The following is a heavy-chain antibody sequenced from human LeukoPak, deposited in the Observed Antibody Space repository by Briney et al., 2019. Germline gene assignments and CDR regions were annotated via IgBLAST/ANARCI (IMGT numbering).Heavy chain of an antibody. CDR3: ARAQYSGSGSYSLALRY. CDR2: ISYDGSNK. D-gene: IGHD3-10*01. V-gene: IGHV3-30*01. CDR1: GFTFNTYA. J-gene: IGHJ4*02. Sequence: GRSLRLSCAASGFTFNTYAMDWVRQAPGKGLEWVAVISYDGSNKYYADSVKGRFTTSRDNSKNTLYLQMNSLRAEDTAVYYCARAQYSGSGSYSLALRYWGQGTLVTVSS.